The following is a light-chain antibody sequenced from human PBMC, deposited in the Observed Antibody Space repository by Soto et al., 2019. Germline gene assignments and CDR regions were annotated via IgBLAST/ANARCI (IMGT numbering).Light chain of an antibody. V-gene: IGKV1-39*01. Sequence: DIQMTQSPSSLSASVGDRVTITCRASQSISSYLNWYQQKPGKAPKLLIYAASSLQSGVTSRFSGSGSGTDFTLTISSLQPEDFATYYCQQSYSTVWTFGQGPKVEIK. CDR3: QQSYSTVWT. CDR1: QSISSY. CDR2: AAS. J-gene: IGKJ1*01.